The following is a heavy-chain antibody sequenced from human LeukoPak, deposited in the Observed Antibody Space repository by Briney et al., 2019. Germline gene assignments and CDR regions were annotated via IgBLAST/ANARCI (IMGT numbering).Heavy chain of an antibody. V-gene: IGHV3-53*04. CDR3: ARDRRGEKDFDV. J-gene: IGHJ3*01. CDR2: IYADGYA. Sequence: GGSLRLSCAASGISVSNDYMSWVRQAPGKGLEWVSAIYADGYARDAASVKGRFSISRHNSKNTVYLQMDNLRPEDTAVYYCARDRRGEKDFDVWGPGTMVTVSS. CDR1: GISVSNDY.